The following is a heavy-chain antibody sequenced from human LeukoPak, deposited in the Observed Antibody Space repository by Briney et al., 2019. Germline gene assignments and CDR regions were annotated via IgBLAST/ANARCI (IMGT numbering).Heavy chain of an antibody. D-gene: IGHD2-2*01. V-gene: IGHV3-48*01. CDR2: ITADSGTT. Sequence: PGGSLRLSCAVSGFTFSTKSMNWVRQAPGKGLEWVSYITADSGTTYYADSVKGRFTISRDNAKNSLYLQMNSLRAEDTAVYYCAKLLSGYCSRTSCLNWFDPWGQGTLVTVSS. J-gene: IGHJ5*02. CDR3: AKLLSGYCSRTSCLNWFDP. CDR1: GFTFSTKS.